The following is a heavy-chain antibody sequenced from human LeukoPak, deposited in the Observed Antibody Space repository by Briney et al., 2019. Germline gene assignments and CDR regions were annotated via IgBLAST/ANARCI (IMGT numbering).Heavy chain of an antibody. J-gene: IGHJ5*02. CDR3: ARNMVRGDRWFDP. CDR2: INPSGGST. D-gene: IGHD3-10*01. Sequence: ASVKVSCKASGYTFTSYYMHWVRQAPGQGLEWMGIINPSGGSTSYAQKFQGRVTMTRNTSISTAYMELSSLRSEDTAVYYCARNMVRGDRWFDPWGQGTLVTVSS. V-gene: IGHV1-46*01. CDR1: GYTFTSYY.